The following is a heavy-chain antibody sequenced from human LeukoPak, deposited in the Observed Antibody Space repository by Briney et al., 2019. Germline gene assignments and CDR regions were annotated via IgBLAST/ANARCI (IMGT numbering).Heavy chain of an antibody. CDR2: IYYSGTT. CDR3: ARHDSSGPYNAFDI. CDR1: GDSISTSNSY. D-gene: IGHD3-22*01. V-gene: IGHV4-39*01. Sequence: SETLSLTCTVSGDSISTSNSYWGWIRQPPGKGLEWIGSIYYSGTTYNNPSLKSRVTISADTSKNHYSLTLNSVTAADTAVYYCARHDSSGPYNAFDIWGQGTMVTVSS. J-gene: IGHJ3*02.